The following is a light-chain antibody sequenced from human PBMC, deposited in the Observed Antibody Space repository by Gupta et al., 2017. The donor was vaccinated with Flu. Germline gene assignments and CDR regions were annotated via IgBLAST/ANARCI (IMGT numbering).Light chain of an antibody. J-gene: IGLJ3*02. CDR3: SANTTNRNLV. CDR2: EVT. CDR1: SLDIGTYDY. Sequence: QSGLTQPASVSGSPGHSITISCTGTSLDIGTYDYVSWYQQHPGKAPKLMIYEVTYRPSGVSERVSGSKVGHTGSPTISGLQGGDRAHDDCSANTTNRNLVFGGGTKLTVL. V-gene: IGLV2-14*03.